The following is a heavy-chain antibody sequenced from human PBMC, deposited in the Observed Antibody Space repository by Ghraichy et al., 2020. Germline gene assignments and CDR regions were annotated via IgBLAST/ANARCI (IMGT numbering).Heavy chain of an antibody. D-gene: IGHD2-21*01. CDR2: INPDGSDK. Sequence: LSRTCAASGVTSTNYWMSWVRQAPGKGLEWVAHINPDGSDKFYVDSVKDRFTISRDNDKNSLYLQLDSLRPGDTAVYFCATSQHSSAWNWGQGTLVTVSS. CDR1: GVTSTNYW. CDR3: ATSQHSSAWN. V-gene: IGHV3-7*01. J-gene: IGHJ4*02.